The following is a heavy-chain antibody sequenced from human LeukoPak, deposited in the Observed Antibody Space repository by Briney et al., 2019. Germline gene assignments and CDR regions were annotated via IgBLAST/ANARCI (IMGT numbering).Heavy chain of an antibody. D-gene: IGHD2-15*01. CDR2: INPNTGGT. V-gene: IGHV1-2*02. J-gene: IGHJ4*02. Sequence: GASVRISCKASGDTFTDYYLHWVRQAPGQGPESMGWINPNTGGTEYVQKFQGRVTMTRDTSISTVFMELSRLTSDDTAVYYCARESADSSVCDYWGQGSLVTVSS. CDR1: GDTFTDYY. CDR3: ARESADSSVCDY.